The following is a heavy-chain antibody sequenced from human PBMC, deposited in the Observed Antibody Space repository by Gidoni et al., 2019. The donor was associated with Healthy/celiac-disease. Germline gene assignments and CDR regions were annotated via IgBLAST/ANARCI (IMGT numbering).Heavy chain of an antibody. CDR3: ARDRGRDDSSGLRYYYYYGMDV. CDR1: GFTFRSYA. CDR2: ISYDGSNK. V-gene: IGHV3-30-3*01. D-gene: IGHD3-22*01. J-gene: IGHJ6*02. Sequence: QVQLVESGGGVVQPGRSLRLSCAASGFTFRSYAMHWVRQAPGKGLEWVAVISYDGSNKYYADSVKGRFTISRDNSKNTLYLQMNSLRAEDTAVYYCARDRGRDDSSGLRYYYYYGMDVWGQGTTVTVSS.